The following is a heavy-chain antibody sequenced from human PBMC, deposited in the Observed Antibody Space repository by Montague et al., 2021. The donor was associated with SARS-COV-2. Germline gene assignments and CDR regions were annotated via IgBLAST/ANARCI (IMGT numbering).Heavy chain of an antibody. J-gene: IGHJ6*02. V-gene: IGHV4-34*01. CDR3: TREGYQVLWSDYYYYGMDV. D-gene: IGHD2-2*01. Sequence: SETLSLTCAVYGGSLSGYYWNWIRQPPGKGLEWIGEINHSGSTNXXPSLKSRVTISVDTSKNQFSLKLSSVTAADTAVYYCTREGYQVLWSDYYYYGMDVWGQGTTVTVSS. CDR2: INHSGST. CDR1: GGSLSGYY.